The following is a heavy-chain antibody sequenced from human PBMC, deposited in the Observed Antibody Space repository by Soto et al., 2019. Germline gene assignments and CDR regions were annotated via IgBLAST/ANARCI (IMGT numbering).Heavy chain of an antibody. CDR2: ISYVGSNQ. D-gene: IGHD3-22*01. CDR1: GFTFSSYG. CDR3: AKLLYHYDSSGFTADY. V-gene: IGHV3-30*18. J-gene: IGHJ4*02. Sequence: GSLRLSCAASGFTFSSYGMYWVRQAPGKGLEWVAGISYVGSNQYYADSVRGRFTISRDNSKNTLYLQMNSLRTEDTAVYYCAKLLYHYDSSGFTADYWGQGT.